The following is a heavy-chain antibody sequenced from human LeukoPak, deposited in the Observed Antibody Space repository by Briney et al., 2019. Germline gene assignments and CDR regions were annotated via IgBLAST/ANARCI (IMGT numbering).Heavy chain of an antibody. J-gene: IGHJ5*02. CDR3: AKDPGDKAVDRWFDP. CDR1: GFSFTIYW. CDR2: IKEDGSDK. Sequence: PGGSLRLSCAATGFSFTIYWMSWVRQAPGKGLEWVANIKEDGSDKYYVDSVKGRFSISRDNAKNSLYLQMSSLRAEDTAVYYCAKDPGDKAVDRWFDPWGQGTLVTVSS. V-gene: IGHV3-7*03. D-gene: IGHD6-19*01.